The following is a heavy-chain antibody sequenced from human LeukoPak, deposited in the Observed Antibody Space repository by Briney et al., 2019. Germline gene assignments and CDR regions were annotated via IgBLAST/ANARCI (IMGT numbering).Heavy chain of an antibody. CDR2: ISYDGSNK. CDR3: AKAHSTSYSLYYYYYGMDV. D-gene: IGHD2-2*01. Sequence: GRSLRLPCAASGFTFSSYGMHWVRQAPGKGLEWVAVISYDGSNKYYADSVKGRFTISRDNSKNTLYLQMNSLRAEDTAVYYCAKAHSTSYSLYYYYYGMDVWGQGTTVTVSS. CDR1: GFTFSSYG. V-gene: IGHV3-30*18. J-gene: IGHJ6*02.